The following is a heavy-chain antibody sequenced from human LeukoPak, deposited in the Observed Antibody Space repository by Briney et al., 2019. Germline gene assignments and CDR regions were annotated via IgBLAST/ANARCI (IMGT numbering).Heavy chain of an antibody. D-gene: IGHD3-9*01. CDR2: ISTSNNYI. CDR3: ARLGDLLTGYYFES. CDR1: GFTFSSYN. V-gene: IGHV3-21*01. Sequence: GGSLRLSCAASGFTFSSYNMNWVRQAPGKGLEWVSSISTSNNYIYYADSVTGRFTISRDNAKNSPYLQMNSLGAEDTAVYFCARLGDLLTGYYFESWGQGTLVIVSS. J-gene: IGHJ4*02.